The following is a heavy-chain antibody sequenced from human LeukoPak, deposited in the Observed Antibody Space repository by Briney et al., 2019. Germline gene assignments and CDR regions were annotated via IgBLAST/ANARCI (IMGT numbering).Heavy chain of an antibody. D-gene: IGHD2-2*01. CDR1: GGSFSGFY. CDR2: IDHSGST. V-gene: IGHV4-34*01. J-gene: IGHJ4*02. Sequence: SETLSLTCDVYGGSFSGFYWNWIRQPPGKGLEWIEEIDHSGSTNYNPSLKSRVTISVDTSKNQFSLKLSSVTAADTAVYYCARLGYCSSTSCYALGYWGQGTLVTVSS. CDR3: ARLGYCSSTSCYALGY.